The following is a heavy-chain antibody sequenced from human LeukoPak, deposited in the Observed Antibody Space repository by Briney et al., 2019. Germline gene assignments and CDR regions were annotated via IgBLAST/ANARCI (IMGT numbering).Heavy chain of an antibody. CDR1: GFTFSVHY. D-gene: IGHD1-26*01. CDR3: IKDLSGTWSFDY. V-gene: IGHV3-64D*08. Sequence: GGSLRLSCSASGFTFSVHYMRWVRQAPGKGLEYVSTISDNGDNTCYADSVKGRFIISRDNSKNTLYLQMNSLRVEDTAVYYCIKDLSGTWSFDYWGQGTLLIVSS. CDR2: ISDNGDNT. J-gene: IGHJ4*02.